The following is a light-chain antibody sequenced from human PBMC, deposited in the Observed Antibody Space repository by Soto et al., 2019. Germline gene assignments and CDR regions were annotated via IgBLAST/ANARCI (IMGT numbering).Light chain of an antibody. J-gene: IGLJ2*01. CDR1: SSNIGSNT. CDR2: SNN. V-gene: IGLV1-44*01. CDR3: AAWDDSLNGVV. Sequence: QAVLTHPPSASGTPGQRGTISCSGRSSNIGSNTVNWYQQLPGTAPKLLIYSNNQRPSGVPDRFSGSKSGTSASLAISGLQSEDEADYYCAAWDDSLNGVVFGGGTKLTVL.